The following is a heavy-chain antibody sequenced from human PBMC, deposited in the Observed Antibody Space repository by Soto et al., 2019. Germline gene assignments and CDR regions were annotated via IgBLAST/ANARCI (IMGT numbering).Heavy chain of an antibody. CDR1: GFTFGDYV. J-gene: IGHJ5*02. Sequence: LTMRLPCTACGFTFGDYVISWVRQAPGNGLEWVGFIRGKASGGTTEYAASVRGRFTISRDDSKSIDYLQMNSLKTEDTAGFCCSREVQPPHYHWGQGTMVTFSS. D-gene: IGHD3-10*01. V-gene: IGHV3-49*04. CDR3: SREVQPPHYH. CDR2: IRGKASGGTT.